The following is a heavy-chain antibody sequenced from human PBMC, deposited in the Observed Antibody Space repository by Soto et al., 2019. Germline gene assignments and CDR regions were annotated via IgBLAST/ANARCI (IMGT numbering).Heavy chain of an antibody. CDR2: INPNSGGT. J-gene: IGHJ6*02. V-gene: IGHV1-2*04. D-gene: IGHD1-26*01. Sequence: AAVKVSCKASGYAFTGNYMHWVRQAPGQGLEWMGWINPNSGGTNYAQKFQGWVTMTRDTSISTAYMELSRLRSDDTDVYYCARDKGALGIGMDVWGQGTTVTVSS. CDR1: GYAFTGNY. CDR3: ARDKGALGIGMDV.